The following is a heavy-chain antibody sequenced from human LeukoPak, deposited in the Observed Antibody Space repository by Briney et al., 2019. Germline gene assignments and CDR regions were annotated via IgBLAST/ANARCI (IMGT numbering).Heavy chain of an antibody. CDR2: IYYSGST. CDR1: GGSFSGYY. Sequence: SETLSLTCAVYGGSFSGYYWSWIRQPPGKGLEWIGYIYYSGSTNYNPSLKSRVTISVDTSKNQFFLKLSSVTAADTAVYYCARLGASGSYWQLDYWGQGTLVTVSS. CDR3: ARLGASGSYWQLDY. J-gene: IGHJ4*02. V-gene: IGHV4-59*08. D-gene: IGHD1-26*01.